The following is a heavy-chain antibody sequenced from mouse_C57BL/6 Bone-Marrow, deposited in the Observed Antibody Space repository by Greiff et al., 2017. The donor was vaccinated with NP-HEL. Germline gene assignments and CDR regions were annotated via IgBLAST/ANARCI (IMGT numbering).Heavy chain of an antibody. V-gene: IGHV14-4*01. CDR2: IDPENGDT. D-gene: IGHD2-2*01. CDR3: TTGGYDAYFDY. Sequence: DVKLQESGAELVRPGASVKLSCTASGFNIKDDYMHWVKQRPEQGLEWIGWIDPENGDTEYASKFQGKATITADTSSNTAYLQLSSLTSEDTAVYYCTTGGYDAYFDYWGQGTTLTVSS. CDR1: GFNIKDDY. J-gene: IGHJ2*01.